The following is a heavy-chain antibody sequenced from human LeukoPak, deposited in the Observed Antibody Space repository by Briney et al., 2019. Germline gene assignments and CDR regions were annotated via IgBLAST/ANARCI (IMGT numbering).Heavy chain of an antibody. J-gene: IGHJ5*02. CDR2: INPNSGGT. V-gene: IGHV1-2*02. D-gene: IGHD6-13*01. CDR3: ARVVAAAGLFMFDP. Sequence: GASVKVSCKASGGTFSSYAISWVRQAPGQGLEWMGWINPNSGGTNYAQKFQGRVTMTRDTSISTAYMELSRLRSDDTAVYYCARVVAAAGLFMFDPWGQGTLVTVSS. CDR1: GGTFSSYA.